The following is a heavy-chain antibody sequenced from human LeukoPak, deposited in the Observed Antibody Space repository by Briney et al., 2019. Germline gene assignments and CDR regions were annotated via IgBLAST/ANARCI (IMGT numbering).Heavy chain of an antibody. Sequence: GESLKISCKGSGYSFTSYWIGWVRPMPGKGLEWMGIIYPGDSDTRYSPSFQGQVTISADKSISTAYLQWSSLKASDTAMYYCARHGDSSSSNLYNWFDPWGQGTLVTVSS. CDR3: ARHGDSSSSNLYNWFDP. D-gene: IGHD6-13*01. V-gene: IGHV5-51*01. J-gene: IGHJ5*02. CDR1: GYSFTSYW. CDR2: IYPGDSDT.